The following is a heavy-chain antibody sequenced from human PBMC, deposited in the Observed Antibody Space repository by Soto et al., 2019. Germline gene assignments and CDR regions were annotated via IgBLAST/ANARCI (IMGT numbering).Heavy chain of an antibody. J-gene: IGHJ4*02. CDR1: GGTFSTYG. CDR3: ARSSGSYHLFNS. CDR2: INPIFDLA. Sequence: ASVKVSCKASGGTFSTYGVSWVRQAPGQGFEWMGGINPIFDLADYAQKFQGRVTITADESTSTAYMELSSLRSEDTAVYYCARSSGSYHLFNSWGQGTLVTVSS. D-gene: IGHD1-26*01. V-gene: IGHV1-69*13.